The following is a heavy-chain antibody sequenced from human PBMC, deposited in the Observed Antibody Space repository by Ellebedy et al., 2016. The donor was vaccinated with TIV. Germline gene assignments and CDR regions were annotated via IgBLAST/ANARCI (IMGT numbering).Heavy chain of an antibody. J-gene: IGHJ4*02. Sequence: SETLSLTXAVYGGSFSGYYWSWIRQPPGKGLEWIGEINHSGSTNYNPSLKSRVTISVDTSKNQFSLKLSSVTAADTAVFYCARDGGRYYENYFDYWGQGTLVTVSS. CDR1: GGSFSGYY. CDR3: ARDGGRYYENYFDY. D-gene: IGHD3-22*01. V-gene: IGHV4-34*01. CDR2: INHSGST.